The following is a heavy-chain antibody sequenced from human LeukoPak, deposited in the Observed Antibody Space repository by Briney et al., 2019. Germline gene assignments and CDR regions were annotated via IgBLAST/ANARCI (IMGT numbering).Heavy chain of an antibody. Sequence: ASVKVSCKASGYTLTSYDINWVRQATGQGLEWMGWMNPNSGNTGYAQKFQGRVTMTRNTSISTAYMELSSLRSEDTAVYYCARSTGVVVEATYYYYYGMDVWGQGTTVTVSS. CDR3: ARSTGVVVEATYYYYYGMDV. CDR1: GYTLTSYD. D-gene: IGHD2-15*01. J-gene: IGHJ6*02. V-gene: IGHV1-8*01. CDR2: MNPNSGNT.